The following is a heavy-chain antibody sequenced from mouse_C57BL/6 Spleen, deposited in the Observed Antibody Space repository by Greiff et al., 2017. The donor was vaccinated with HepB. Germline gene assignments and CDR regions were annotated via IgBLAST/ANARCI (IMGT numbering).Heavy chain of an antibody. D-gene: IGHD2-5*01. CDR2: IDPENGDT. V-gene: IGHV14-4*01. CDR3: TPPSNYGDSFDY. J-gene: IGHJ2*01. Sequence: EVQLQQSGAELVRPGASVKLSCTASGFNIKDDYMHWVKQRPEQGLEWIGWIDPENGDTEYASKFQGKATITADTSSNTAYLQLSSLTSEDTAVYYCTPPSNYGDSFDYWGQGTTLTVSS. CDR1: GFNIKDDY.